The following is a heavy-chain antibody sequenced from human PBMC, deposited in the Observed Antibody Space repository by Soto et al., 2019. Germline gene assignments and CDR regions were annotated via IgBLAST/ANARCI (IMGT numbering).Heavy chain of an antibody. CDR2: IIPILGIA. CDR1: GGTFSSYA. D-gene: IGHD1-1*01. J-gene: IGHJ6*02. Sequence: SVKVSCKASGGTFSSYAISWVRQAPGQGLEWMGRIIPILGIANYAQKFQGRVTITADKSTSTAYMELSSLRSEDTAVYYCARQATGTAEDYYYGMDVWGQGTTVTVSS. V-gene: IGHV1-69*04. CDR3: ARQATGTAEDYYYGMDV.